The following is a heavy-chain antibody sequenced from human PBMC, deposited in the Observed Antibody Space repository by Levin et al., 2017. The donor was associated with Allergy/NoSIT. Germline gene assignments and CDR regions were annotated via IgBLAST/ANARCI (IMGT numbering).Heavy chain of an antibody. CDR3: AKVGATSLAYYYYYGMDV. Sequence: GESLKISCAASGFTFSSYAMSWVRQAPGKGLEWVSAISGSGGSTYYADSVKGRFTISRDNSKNTLYLQMNSLRAEDTAVYYCAKVGATSLAYYYYYGMDVWGQGTTVTVSS. V-gene: IGHV3-23*01. D-gene: IGHD1-26*01. CDR1: GFTFSSYA. CDR2: ISGSGGST. J-gene: IGHJ6*02.